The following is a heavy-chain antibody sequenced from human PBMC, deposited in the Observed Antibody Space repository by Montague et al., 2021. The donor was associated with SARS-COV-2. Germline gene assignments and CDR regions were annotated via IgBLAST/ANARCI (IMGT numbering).Heavy chain of an antibody. CDR3: AREYRIELWQTNWYFGL. CDR2: IYHSGNT. D-gene: IGHD5-18*01. V-gene: IGHV4-59*01. Sequence: ETLSLTCSVSGGSISGYYWSWIRQPPGKGLEWIGYIYHSGNTKYNPSLKSRVSISVDTSKNQFSLRLSSVTAADTAVYYCAREYRIELWQTNWYFGLWGRGTLVPVS. J-gene: IGHJ2*01. CDR1: GGSISGYY.